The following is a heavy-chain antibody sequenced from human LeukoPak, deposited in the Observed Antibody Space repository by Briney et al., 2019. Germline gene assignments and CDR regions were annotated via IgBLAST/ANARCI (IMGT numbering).Heavy chain of an antibody. CDR3: ARSYDFWSGYYDY. CDR2: MNPNSGNT. J-gene: IGHJ4*02. D-gene: IGHD3-3*01. V-gene: IGHV1-8*01. CDR1: GYTFTSYD. Sequence: ASVKVSCKASGYTFTSYDINWVRQATGQGLEWMVWMNPNSGNTGYAQKFQGRVTMTRNTSISTAYMELSSLRSEDTAVYYCARSYDFWSGYYDYWGQGTLVTVSS.